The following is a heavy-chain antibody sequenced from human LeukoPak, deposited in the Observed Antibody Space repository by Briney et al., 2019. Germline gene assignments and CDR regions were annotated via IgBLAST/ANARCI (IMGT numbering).Heavy chain of an antibody. D-gene: IGHD6-19*01. CDR3: ARVRYSSGWYRYYFDY. CDR1: GGSISSYY. CDR2: IYTSGSA. Sequence: PSETLSLTCTVSGGSISSYYWSWIRQPAGKGLEWIGRIYTSGSANYNPSLKSRVTMSVDTSKNQFSLKLSSVTAADTAVYYCARVRYSSGWYRYYFDYWGQGTLVTVSS. J-gene: IGHJ4*02. V-gene: IGHV4-4*07.